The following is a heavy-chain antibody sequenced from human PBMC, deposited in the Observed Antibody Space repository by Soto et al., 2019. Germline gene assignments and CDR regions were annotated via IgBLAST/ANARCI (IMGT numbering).Heavy chain of an antibody. CDR3: ARAPYDSSGYYRFYYYYYGMDV. Sequence: QVQLVQSGAEVKKPGSSVEVSCKASGGTFSSYAISWVRQAPGQGLEWMGGIIPIFGTANYAQKFQGRVTITADESTSTAYMELSSLRSEDTAVYYCARAPYDSSGYYRFYYYYYGMDVWGQGTTVTVSS. CDR1: GGTFSSYA. V-gene: IGHV1-69*12. J-gene: IGHJ6*02. D-gene: IGHD3-22*01. CDR2: IIPIFGTA.